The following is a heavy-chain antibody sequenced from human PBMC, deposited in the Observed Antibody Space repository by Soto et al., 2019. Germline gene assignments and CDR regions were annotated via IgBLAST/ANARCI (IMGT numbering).Heavy chain of an antibody. Sequence: PSETLSLTCTVSGGSISSGGYYWSWLRPHPGKGLEWIGYIYYSGSTYYNPSLKSRVTISVDTSKNQFSLKLSSVTAADTAVYYCARGYRILYYYYMDVWGKGTTVTVSS. CDR2: IYYSGST. D-gene: IGHD2-15*01. J-gene: IGHJ6*03. CDR3: ARGYRILYYYYMDV. V-gene: IGHV4-31*03. CDR1: GGSISSGGYY.